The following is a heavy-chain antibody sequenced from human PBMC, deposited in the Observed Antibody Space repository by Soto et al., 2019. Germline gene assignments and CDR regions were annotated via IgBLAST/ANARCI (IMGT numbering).Heavy chain of an antibody. D-gene: IGHD3-10*01. CDR3: ARSEAYYYGSGSYYWFDP. V-gene: IGHV3-74*01. J-gene: IGHJ5*02. CDR2: INSDGGST. CDR1: GFTFSSYW. Sequence: GGSLRLSCAASGFTFSSYWMHWVRQAPGKGLVWVSRINSDGGSTSYADSVKGRFTISRDNAKNTLYLQMNSLRAEDTAVYYCARSEAYYYGSGSYYWFDPWGQGTLVTVSS.